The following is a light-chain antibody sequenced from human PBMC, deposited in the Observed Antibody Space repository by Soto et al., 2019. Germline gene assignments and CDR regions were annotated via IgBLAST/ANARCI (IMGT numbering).Light chain of an antibody. Sequence: EIVLTQSPATLSLSPWERATLSCRASQSVSSYLAWYQQKPGQAPRLLIYDASNRATGIPARFSGSGSGTDFTLTISSLEPEDFAVYYCQQRSNWPPITFGGGTKVDIK. J-gene: IGKJ4*01. CDR3: QQRSNWPPIT. V-gene: IGKV3-11*01. CDR2: DAS. CDR1: QSVSSY.